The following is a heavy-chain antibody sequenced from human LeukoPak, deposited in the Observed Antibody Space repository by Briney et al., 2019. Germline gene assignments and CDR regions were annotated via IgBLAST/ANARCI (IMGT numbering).Heavy chain of an antibody. D-gene: IGHD3-16*02. J-gene: IGHJ4*02. CDR3: ARDLVVWGSYRPYFDY. V-gene: IGHV4-4*07. Sequence: SETLSLTCAVYGGSFSGYYWSWIRQPAGKGLEWIGRIYTSGSTNYNPSLKSRVTISVDTSKNQFSLKLSSVTAADTAVYYCARDLVVWGSYRPYFDYWGQGTLVTVSS. CDR1: GGSFSGYY. CDR2: IYTSGST.